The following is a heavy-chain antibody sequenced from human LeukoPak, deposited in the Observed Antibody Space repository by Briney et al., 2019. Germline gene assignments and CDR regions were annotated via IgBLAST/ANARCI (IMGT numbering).Heavy chain of an antibody. J-gene: IGHJ3*02. CDR3: AREEVPAFYAFDI. D-gene: IGHD2-2*01. CDR2: INPNSGGT. V-gene: IGHV1-2*02. CDR1: GFTFTGYY. Sequence: GASVKVSCKASGFTFTGYYIHWVRQAPGQGLEWMGWINPNSGGTNYAQKFQGRVTMTRDTSISTAYMELSRLRSDDTAVYYCAREEVPAFYAFDIWGQGTMVTVSS.